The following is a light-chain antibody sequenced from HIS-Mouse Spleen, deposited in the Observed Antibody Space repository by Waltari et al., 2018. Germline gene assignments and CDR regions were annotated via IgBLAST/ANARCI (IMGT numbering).Light chain of an antibody. Sequence: QSVLTQPPSASGTPGQRVTISCSGSSSNIGSNYVYWYQQLPGTAPKLLIYRNKPRPSGVPDRFSGSKSGTSASRAISGLRSEDEADYYCAAWDDSLSGPWVFGGGTKLTVL. J-gene: IGLJ3*02. V-gene: IGLV1-47*01. CDR1: SSNIGSNY. CDR2: RNK. CDR3: AAWDDSLSGPWV.